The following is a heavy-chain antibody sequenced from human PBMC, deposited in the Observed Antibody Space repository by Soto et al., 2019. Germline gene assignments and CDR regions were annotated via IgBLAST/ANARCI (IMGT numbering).Heavy chain of an antibody. V-gene: IGHV3-30*18. Sequence: GGSVTIYCASSGFTFCSYGKNLVRGAPGKGLEWVAVISYDGSNKYYADSVKGRFTISRDNSKNTLYLQMNSLRAEDTAVYYCAKDFLSHAYFDLWDRGTLVTVSS. J-gene: IGHJ2*01. CDR2: ISYDGSNK. CDR1: GFTFCSYG. CDR3: AKDFLSHAYFDL.